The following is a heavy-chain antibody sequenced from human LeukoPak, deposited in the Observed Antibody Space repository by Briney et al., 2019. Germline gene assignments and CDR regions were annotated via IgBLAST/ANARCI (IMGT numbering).Heavy chain of an antibody. CDR2: IDPSDSYT. Sequence: PGESLKISCKGSGYNFISYWISWVRQMPGKGLEWMGRIDPSDSYTNYSPSFQGHVTTSADKSISTAYLQWSSLKASDTAMYYCARTTGYYWNDQDYWGQGTLVTVSS. CDR1: GYNFISYW. V-gene: IGHV5-10-1*01. J-gene: IGHJ4*02. D-gene: IGHD1-20*01. CDR3: ARTTGYYWNDQDY.